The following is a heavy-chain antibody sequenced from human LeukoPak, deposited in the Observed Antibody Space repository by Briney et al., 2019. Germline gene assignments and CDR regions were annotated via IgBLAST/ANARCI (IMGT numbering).Heavy chain of an antibody. J-gene: IGHJ4*02. D-gene: IGHD5-12*01. Sequence: GGSLRLSCGASGFTLSSNWMTWVRQAPGRGLEWVASIKQDGSVKYYVGSVKGRFTISRDNARNSLSLQMNSLGVEDRAVYFCARWGQTSGYYYVDNWGQGTLVTVSS. CDR1: GFTLSSNW. CDR3: ARWGQTSGYYYVDN. CDR2: IKQDGSVK. V-gene: IGHV3-7*01.